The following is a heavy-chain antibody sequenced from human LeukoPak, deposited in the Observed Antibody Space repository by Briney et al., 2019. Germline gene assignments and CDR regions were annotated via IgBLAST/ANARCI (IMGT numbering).Heavy chain of an antibody. CDR1: GFTFSSYW. Sequence: GGSLRLSCAASGFTFSSYWTSWVRQAPGKGLEWVANINQDGSETYYVDSVKGRFTISRDNAKNSLYLQMNSLRAEDTAVYYCASSVTTTGFDYWGQGTLVTVSS. CDR2: INQDGSET. V-gene: IGHV3-7*01. D-gene: IGHD4-17*01. J-gene: IGHJ4*02. CDR3: ASSVTTTGFDY.